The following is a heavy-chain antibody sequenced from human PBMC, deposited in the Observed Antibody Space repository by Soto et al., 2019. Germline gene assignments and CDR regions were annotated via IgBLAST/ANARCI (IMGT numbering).Heavy chain of an antibody. CDR1: GGTFSTYA. V-gene: IGHV1-69*05. CDR2: IIPMFATP. J-gene: IGHJ6*02. Sequence: QDHMVQAGAAGKKPASSVKISCRSTGGTFSTYAFSWVRQAPGQGLEWMGGIIPMFATPIYAQKYQGRVTITTDDATSTVYMEVTSRRANDAAVYFCARGEYDVVCMAGTSRGYLHAYHGMHVWGQGTSVTDSS. CDR3: ARGEYDVVCMAGTSRGYLHAYHGMHV. D-gene: IGHD2-15*01.